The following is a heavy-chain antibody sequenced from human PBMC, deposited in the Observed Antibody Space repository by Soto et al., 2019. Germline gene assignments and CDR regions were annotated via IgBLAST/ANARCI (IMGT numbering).Heavy chain of an antibody. CDR1: GGSVSSGSYY. J-gene: IGHJ4*02. V-gene: IGHV4-61*01. Sequence: QVQLQESGPGLVKPSETLSLTCTVSGGSVSSGSYYWSWIRQPPGKGLEWIGYIYYSGSTNYNPSLKGRVTISVDTSKNQFSLKLSSVTAADTAVYYCARGGRTRIFDYWGQGTLVTVSS. CDR2: IYYSGST. CDR3: ARGGRTRIFDY. D-gene: IGHD2-2*01.